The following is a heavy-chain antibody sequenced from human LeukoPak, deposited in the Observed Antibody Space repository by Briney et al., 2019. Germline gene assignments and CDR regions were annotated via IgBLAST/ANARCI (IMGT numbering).Heavy chain of an antibody. V-gene: IGHV5-51*01. Sequence: GESLKISCKASEYAFTNYWIGWVRQMPGKGLEWMAILYPEDSDPKYSPSFQGPVTISADKPISTAYLEWSSLSASDTAMYYCAGHQTAYDPLDSWGQGTLVSVFS. D-gene: IGHD5-12*01. CDR2: LYPEDSDP. CDR3: AGHQTAYDPLDS. J-gene: IGHJ5*01. CDR1: EYAFTNYW.